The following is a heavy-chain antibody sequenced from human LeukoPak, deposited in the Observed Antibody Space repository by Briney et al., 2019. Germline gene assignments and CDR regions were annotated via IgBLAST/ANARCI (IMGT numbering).Heavy chain of an antibody. CDR1: GFTFSSYA. D-gene: IGHD4-11*01. J-gene: IGHJ4*02. CDR2: IGGSGGST. CDR3: TKVRSGSSNWALRVFDY. Sequence: GGSLRLSCAASGFTFSSYAMGWVRQAPGKGLEWVSGIGGSGGSTYYADSMKGRFTISRDNSKSTLYLEMNSLRVEDTAVYYCTKVRSGSSNWALRVFDYWGQGALVTVSS. V-gene: IGHV3-23*01.